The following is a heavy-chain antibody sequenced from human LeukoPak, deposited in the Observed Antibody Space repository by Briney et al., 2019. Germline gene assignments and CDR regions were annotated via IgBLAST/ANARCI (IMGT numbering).Heavy chain of an antibody. CDR2: INHSGST. J-gene: IGHJ4*02. Sequence: SSETLSLTCAVYGGSFSGYYWSWVRQPPGKGLEWIGEINHSGSTNYNPSLKSRVTISVDTSKNQFSLKLSSVTAADTAVYYCARDPVGGSTIFDYWGQGTLVTVSS. D-gene: IGHD1-26*01. V-gene: IGHV4-34*01. CDR3: ARDPVGGSTIFDY. CDR1: GGSFSGYY.